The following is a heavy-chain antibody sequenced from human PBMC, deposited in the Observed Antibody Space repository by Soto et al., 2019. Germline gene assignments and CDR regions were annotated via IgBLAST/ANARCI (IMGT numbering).Heavy chain of an antibody. Sequence: QVQLVESGGGVVQPGRSLRLSCAASGFTFSSYAMHWVRQAPGKGLEWVAVISYDGSNKYYADSVKGRFTISRDNSKNTLDPQMSSVRVEDTAVYYGAREEGLLWFGAGGMDVWGQGTTVTVSS. CDR2: ISYDGSNK. D-gene: IGHD3-10*01. CDR1: GFTFSSYA. CDR3: AREEGLLWFGAGGMDV. J-gene: IGHJ6*02. V-gene: IGHV3-30-3*01.